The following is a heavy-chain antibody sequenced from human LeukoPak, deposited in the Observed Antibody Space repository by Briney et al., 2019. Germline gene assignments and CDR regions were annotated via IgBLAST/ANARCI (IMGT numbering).Heavy chain of an antibody. V-gene: IGHV1-18*01. CDR3: ARILSSIAGTDAFDI. CDR1: GYTFTSYG. D-gene: IGHD6-13*01. J-gene: IGHJ3*02. Sequence: ASVKVSCKASGYTFTSYGISWVRQAPGRGPEWMGWISAYNGNTNYAQKLQGRVTMTTDTSTSTAYMELRSLRSDDTAVYYCARILSSIAGTDAFDIWGQGTMVTVSS. CDR2: ISAYNGNT.